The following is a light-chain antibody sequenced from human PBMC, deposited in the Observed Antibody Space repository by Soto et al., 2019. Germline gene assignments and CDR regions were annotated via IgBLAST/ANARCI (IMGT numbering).Light chain of an antibody. CDR2: DAS. J-gene: IGKJ2*01. CDR3: QQSYSTPPTYT. V-gene: IGKV3-11*01. CDR1: QSVSSY. Sequence: EIVLTQSPATLSLSPGERATLSCRASQSVSSYLAWYQQKPGQAPRLLIYDASNRATGIPARFSGSGSGTDFTLTISSLEPEDFATYYCQQSYSTPPTYTFGQGTKLEIK.